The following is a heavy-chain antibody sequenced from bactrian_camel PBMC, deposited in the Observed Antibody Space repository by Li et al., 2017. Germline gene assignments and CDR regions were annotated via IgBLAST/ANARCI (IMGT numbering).Heavy chain of an antibody. J-gene: IGHJ4*01. CDR2: IRSDGSNT. Sequence: HVQLVESGGGSALAGGSVRLSCAASGFTFSNYAMGWVRQAPGKGLEWMAAIRSDGSNTVYNDSVKGRFTLSRDNAKNMLYLQLDNLKTEDTARYYCSIGEVDSAIPPGPGTQVTVS. D-gene: IGHD1*01. CDR1: GFTFSNYA. V-gene: IGHV3S7*01.